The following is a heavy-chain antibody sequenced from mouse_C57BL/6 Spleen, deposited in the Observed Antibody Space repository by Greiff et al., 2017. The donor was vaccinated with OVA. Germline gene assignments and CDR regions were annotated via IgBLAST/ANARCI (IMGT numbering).Heavy chain of an antibody. Sequence: EVQLVESGGGLVKPGGSLKLSCAASGFTFSDYGMHWVRQAPEKGLEWVAYISSGSSTIYYADTVKGRFTISRDNAKNTLFLQMTLLRSETTTMYYSARAAYDAMDYWGQGTSLTVSS. CDR1: GFTFSDYG. J-gene: IGHJ4*01. CDR2: ISSGSSTI. V-gene: IGHV5-17*01. CDR3: ARAAYDAMDY.